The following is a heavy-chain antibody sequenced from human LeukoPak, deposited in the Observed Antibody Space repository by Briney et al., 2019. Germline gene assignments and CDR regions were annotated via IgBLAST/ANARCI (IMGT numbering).Heavy chain of an antibody. CDR3: ARRADYRTSDY. Sequence: NPSETLSLTCTVSGGSISSSGYYWGWIRQPPGKGLEWVGSIYYSGNTYYNASLKSRVIISVDTSKNQFSLKLSSVTATDTAVYYCARRADYRTSDYWGQGTLVTVSS. CDR1: GGSISSSGYY. D-gene: IGHD4-11*01. CDR2: IYYSGNT. V-gene: IGHV4-39*01. J-gene: IGHJ4*02.